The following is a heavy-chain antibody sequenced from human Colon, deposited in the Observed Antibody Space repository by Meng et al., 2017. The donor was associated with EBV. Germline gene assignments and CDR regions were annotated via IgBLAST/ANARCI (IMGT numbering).Heavy chain of an antibody. CDR1: GGSFSGYV. D-gene: IGHD3-9*01. V-gene: IGHV4-34*01. CDR2: VSHPGSA. J-gene: IGHJ4*02. Sequence: QGLPQQLGAGLLKPSGTLSLTCTVNGGSFSGYVWSWVRQPPGKGMEWIGEVSHPGSANYNPSLKSRVTISVDASEKQFSLRLTSVTAADSAVYYCARVPTTGYKDHWGQGTLVTVSS. CDR3: ARVPTTGYKDH.